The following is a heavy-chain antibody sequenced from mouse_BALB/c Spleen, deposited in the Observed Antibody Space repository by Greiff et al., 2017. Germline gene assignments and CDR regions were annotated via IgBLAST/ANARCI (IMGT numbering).Heavy chain of an antibody. CDR1: GFTFSSYY. D-gene: IGHD1-1*01. CDR2: INSNGGST. V-gene: IGHV5-6-2*01. Sequence: EVKLVESGGGLVKLGGSLKLSCAASGFTFSSYYMSWVRQTPEKRLELVAAINSNGGSTYYPDTVKGRFTISRDNAKNTLYLQMSSLKSEDTALYYCARHNYYGSSSAWFAYWGQGTLVTVSA. J-gene: IGHJ3*01. CDR3: ARHNYYGSSSAWFAY.